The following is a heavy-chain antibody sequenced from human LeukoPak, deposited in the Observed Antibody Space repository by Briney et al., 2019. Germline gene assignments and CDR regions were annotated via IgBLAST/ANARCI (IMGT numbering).Heavy chain of an antibody. CDR2: ISGSGGST. Sequence: GGSLRLSCAASGFTFSSYAMSWVRQAPGKGQEWVSAISGSGGSTYYADSVKGRFTISRDNSKDTLYLQMNSLRAEDTAVYYCAKAVIFGVGNPPGYWGQGTLVTVSS. J-gene: IGHJ4*02. D-gene: IGHD3-3*01. CDR3: AKAVIFGVGNPPGY. CDR1: GFTFSSYA. V-gene: IGHV3-23*01.